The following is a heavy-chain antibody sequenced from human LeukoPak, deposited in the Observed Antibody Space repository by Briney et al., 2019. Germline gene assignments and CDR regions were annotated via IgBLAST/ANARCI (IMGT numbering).Heavy chain of an antibody. CDR2: IYSCGST. CDR1: GFTVSSNY. D-gene: IGHD1-20*01. Sequence: GGSLRLSCAASGFTVSSNYMSWVRQAPGKGLEWVSVIYSCGSTYYADSVKGRFTISRDNSKNTLYLQMNSLRAEDTAVYYCARELKYNWNDVTIDYWGQGTLVTVSS. J-gene: IGHJ4*02. CDR3: ARELKYNWNDVTIDY. V-gene: IGHV3-66*03.